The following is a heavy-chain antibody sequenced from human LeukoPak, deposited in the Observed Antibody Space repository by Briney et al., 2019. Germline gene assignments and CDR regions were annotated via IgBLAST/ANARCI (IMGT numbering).Heavy chain of an antibody. J-gene: IGHJ4*02. V-gene: IGHV1-69*13. CDR2: IIPIFGTA. Sequence: GASVKVSCKASGGTFRSYAISWVRQAPGEGLECMGGIIPIFGTANYAQKFQGRVTITADESTSTAYMELSSLRSEDTAVYYCARDSTTGTGTSDYWGQGTLVTVSS. CDR3: ARDSTTGTGTSDY. CDR1: GGTFRSYA. D-gene: IGHD1-1*01.